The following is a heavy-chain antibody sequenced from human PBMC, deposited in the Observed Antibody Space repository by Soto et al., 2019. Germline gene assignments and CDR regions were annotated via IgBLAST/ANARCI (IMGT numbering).Heavy chain of an antibody. Sequence: EVQLVESGGGLVKPGGSLRLSCAASGFTFSSYSMNWVSQAPGKGLEWVSSISTSSNYIYYADSVKGRFTISRDNAKNSLYLQMNSLRAEDTAVYYCARDGGYSGYDCWGQGTLVTVSS. J-gene: IGHJ4*02. V-gene: IGHV3-21*01. CDR1: GFTFSSYS. CDR2: ISTSSNYI. CDR3: ARDGGYSGYDC. D-gene: IGHD5-12*01.